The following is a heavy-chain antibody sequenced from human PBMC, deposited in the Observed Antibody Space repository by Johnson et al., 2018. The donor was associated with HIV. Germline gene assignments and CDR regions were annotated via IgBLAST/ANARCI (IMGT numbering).Heavy chain of an antibody. Sequence: QVQLVESGGGLVQPGRSLRLSCAASGFTFSNYAMHWVRQAPGKGLEWVAVISYDGSNKYYADSVKGRFAISRDNSKNTLYLQMNSLRAEDTAVYYCASGDDDGFWGRGTLVTVSS. CDR3: ASGDDDGF. J-gene: IGHJ3*01. CDR2: ISYDGSNK. D-gene: IGHD5-12*01. CDR1: GFTFSNYA. V-gene: IGHV3-30*09.